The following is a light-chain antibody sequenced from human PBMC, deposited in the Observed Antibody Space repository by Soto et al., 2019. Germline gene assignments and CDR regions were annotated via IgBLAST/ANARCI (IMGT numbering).Light chain of an antibody. CDR2: GAS. Sequence: EIVLTPSPGTLSLSPGERATLSCRASQSVSSNLAWYQQKPGQAPRLLIYGASTRATGIPARFSGSGSGTEFTLTISSLQSEDFAVYYCQQYNNWPPVTFGQGTKVDIK. J-gene: IGKJ1*01. V-gene: IGKV3-15*01. CDR3: QQYNNWPPVT. CDR1: QSVSSN.